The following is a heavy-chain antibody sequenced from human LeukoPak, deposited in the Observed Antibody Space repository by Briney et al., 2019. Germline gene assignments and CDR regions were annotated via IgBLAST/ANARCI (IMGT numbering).Heavy chain of an antibody. Sequence: SETLSLTCTISGGSISYYYWSWIRQPPGEGLEWIGYIYYSGSTNSNPSLKSRVTISVDTSKNHFSLRLNSVTAADTAVYYCARDREPSWIGYCSSTSCFSLDYWGQGTLVTVSS. J-gene: IGHJ4*02. CDR1: GGSISYYY. CDR2: IYYSGST. V-gene: IGHV4-59*01. D-gene: IGHD2-2*01. CDR3: ARDREPSWIGYCSSTSCFSLDY.